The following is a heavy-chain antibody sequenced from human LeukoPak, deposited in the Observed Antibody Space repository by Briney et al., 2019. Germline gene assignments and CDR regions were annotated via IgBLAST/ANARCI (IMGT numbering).Heavy chain of an antibody. J-gene: IGHJ5*02. D-gene: IGHD2-2*01. CDR1: GFTFSPYS. Sequence: GGSLKLSCAASGFTFSPYSMNRVRQAPGKGLEWVSSISSSGTFIYYADSLQGRFTISRDSATNSLYLQMNNLRVEDTAIYYCAAKYYSSSPFDPWGQGTLVTVSS. CDR3: AAKYYSSSPFDP. V-gene: IGHV3-21*01. CDR2: ISSSGTFI.